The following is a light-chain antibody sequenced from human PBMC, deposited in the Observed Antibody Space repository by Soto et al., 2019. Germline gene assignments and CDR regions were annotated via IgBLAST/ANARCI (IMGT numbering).Light chain of an antibody. CDR3: VSYTATTILGV. CDR1: SSDVGGYNY. CDR2: EVS. Sequence: QSVLTQSPSASGSPGQSVTISCTGTSSDVGGYNYVSWYQQHPGKAPKLMIYEVSKRPSGVPDRFSGSKSGNTASLTVSGHQFEDVGDYYSVSYTATTILGVFAGGTKLT. V-gene: IGLV2-8*01. J-gene: IGLJ3*02.